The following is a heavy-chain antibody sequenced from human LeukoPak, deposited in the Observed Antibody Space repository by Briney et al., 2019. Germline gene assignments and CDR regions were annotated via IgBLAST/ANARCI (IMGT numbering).Heavy chain of an antibody. CDR3: AKAPHTLAYCGGDCYSYFDY. D-gene: IGHD2-21*02. CDR2: INHSGST. J-gene: IGHJ4*02. CDR1: GGSFSGYY. Sequence: SETLSLTCAVYGGSFSGYYWSWIRQPPGKGLEWIGEINHSGSTNYNPSLKSRVTISVDTSKNQFSLKLSSVTAADTAVYYCAKAPHTLAYCGGDCYSYFDYWGQGTLVTVSS. V-gene: IGHV4-34*01.